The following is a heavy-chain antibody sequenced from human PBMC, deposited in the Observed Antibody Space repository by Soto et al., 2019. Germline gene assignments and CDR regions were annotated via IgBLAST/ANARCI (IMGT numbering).Heavy chain of an antibody. D-gene: IGHD3-10*01. Sequence: QVQLVESGGGVVQPGRSLRLSCAASGFTFSSYGMHWVRQAPGKGLEWVAVISYDGSNKYYADSVKGRFTISRDNSKNTLYLQMNSLRAEDTAVYYCASGSGSYYPDYYYGMDVWGQGTTVTVSS. CDR3: ASGSGSYYPDYYYGMDV. CDR1: GFTFSSYG. CDR2: ISYDGSNK. V-gene: IGHV3-30*03. J-gene: IGHJ6*02.